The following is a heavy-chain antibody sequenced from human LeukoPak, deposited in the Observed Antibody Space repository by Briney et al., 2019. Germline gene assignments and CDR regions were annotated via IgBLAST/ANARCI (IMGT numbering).Heavy chain of an antibody. CDR1: GFIFSSCG. V-gene: IGHV3-33*01. D-gene: IGHD3-9*01. J-gene: IGHJ4*02. Sequence: GRSLRLSCAASGFIFSSCGMHWVRQAPGKGLEWVAFIWYDGTNKHYADSVRGRFTISRDNSENTLYLQMNSLRAEDTAVCYCARDRELRYVDYWGQGSLVTVSS. CDR3: ARDRELRYVDY. CDR2: IWYDGTNK.